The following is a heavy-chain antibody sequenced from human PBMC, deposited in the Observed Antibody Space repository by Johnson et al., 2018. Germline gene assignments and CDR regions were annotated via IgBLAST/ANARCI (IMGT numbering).Heavy chain of an antibody. CDR2: IIPILGIA. V-gene: IGHV1-69*09. CDR3: ARDAYDYDMLQH. D-gene: IGHD3-22*01. Sequence: QVQLVQSGAEVKKPGSSVEVSCKASGGTFSSYTISWVRQAPGQGLEWMGRIIPILGIANYAQKFQGRVTITADKSTSTAYMELSSLRSEDTAVYYCARDAYDYDMLQHWGQGTLVTVSS. J-gene: IGHJ1*01. CDR1: GGTFSSYT.